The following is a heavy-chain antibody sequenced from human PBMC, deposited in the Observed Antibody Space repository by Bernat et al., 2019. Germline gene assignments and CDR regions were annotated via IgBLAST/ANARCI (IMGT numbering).Heavy chain of an antibody. D-gene: IGHD2-2*01. V-gene: IGHV3-7*01. CDR3: RRRRCSSTSCFFVY. Sequence: VQLVESGGGVVQPGRSLRLSCAASGFTFSSYWMSWVRQAPGKGLEWVANIKQDGSEKYYVDSVKGRFTISRDNAKNSLYLQMNSLRAEDTAVYYCRRRRCSSTSCFFVYWGQGTLVTVPS. CDR1: GFTFSSYW. CDR2: IKQDGSEK. J-gene: IGHJ4*02.